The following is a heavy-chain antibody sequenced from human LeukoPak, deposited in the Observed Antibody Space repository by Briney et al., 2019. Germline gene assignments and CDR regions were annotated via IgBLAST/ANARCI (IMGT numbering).Heavy chain of an antibody. Sequence: GGSLRLSCAASGFTFSSYSMNWVRQAPGKGLEWVSSISSSSSYIYYADSVKGRFTISRDNSKNTLYLQMNSLRAEDTAVYYCARDYYDSSGYSGYDYWGQGTLVTVSS. V-gene: IGHV3-21*01. J-gene: IGHJ4*02. CDR2: ISSSSSYI. CDR1: GFTFSSYS. CDR3: ARDYYDSSGYSGYDY. D-gene: IGHD3-22*01.